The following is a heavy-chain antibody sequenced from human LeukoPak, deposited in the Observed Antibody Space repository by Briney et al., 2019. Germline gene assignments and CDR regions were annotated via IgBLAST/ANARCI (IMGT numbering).Heavy chain of an antibody. J-gene: IGHJ3*02. CDR3: AREAGYPMGAFDI. CDR1: GFSFSSDC. D-gene: IGHD5-12*01. V-gene: IGHV3-21*04. CDR2: ISRSSRYI. Sequence: GESLRLSCAASGFSFSSDCMNWVRRAPGEWLEWLSSISRSSRYIYYADSVKGRFTISRDNANNSLYLQMNGLKAAVTAVYYCAREAGYPMGAFDIWGQGTMVTVSS.